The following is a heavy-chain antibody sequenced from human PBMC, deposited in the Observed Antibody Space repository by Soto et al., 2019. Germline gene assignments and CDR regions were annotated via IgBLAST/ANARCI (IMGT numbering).Heavy chain of an antibody. D-gene: IGHD1-26*01. CDR2: ICYDGSNT. CDR3: AKGLGGTITLPDY. CDR1: GFPFSNYA. V-gene: IGHV3-33*06. J-gene: IGHJ4*02. Sequence: QVQLVESGGGVVQPGRPLRLSCAASGFPFSNYAMHWVPQSPRKGLEWVASICYDGSNTYYVESVKGRFTISRDHSKNTLFLQLSSLRAEDTAIYFCAKGLGGTITLPDYWGPGTLVTVSS.